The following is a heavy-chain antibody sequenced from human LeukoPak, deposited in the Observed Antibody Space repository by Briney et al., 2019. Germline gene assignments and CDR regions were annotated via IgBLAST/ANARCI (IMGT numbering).Heavy chain of an antibody. CDR1: GFTFFNYW. J-gene: IGHJ4*02. D-gene: IGHD3-16*01. V-gene: IGHV3-7*01. CDR2: INLEGSQK. Sequence: GGSLRLSCAASGFTFFNYWMSWVRQAPGKGLEWVANINLEGSQKYYVDSLKGRFTISRDNANNLLYLQMNSLRAEDTAVYYCARNSYDYVWGSYDRTSADYWGQGTLVTVSS. CDR3: ARNSYDYVWGSYDRTSADY.